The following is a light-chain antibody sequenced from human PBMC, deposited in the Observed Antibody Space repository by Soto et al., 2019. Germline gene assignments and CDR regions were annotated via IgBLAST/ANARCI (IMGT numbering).Light chain of an antibody. CDR2: DAS. J-gene: IGKJ5*01. Sequence: DLPMTQSPSNLTASVASRVTTTCRASQSISSWLAWYQQKPGKVPKLLIYDASTLESGVPSRFSGSGSGTEFTLTISSLQPDDFGRYYCQQYYDYLWTFGQGTRLEIK. CDR3: QQYYDYLWT. CDR1: QSISSW. V-gene: IGKV1-5*03.